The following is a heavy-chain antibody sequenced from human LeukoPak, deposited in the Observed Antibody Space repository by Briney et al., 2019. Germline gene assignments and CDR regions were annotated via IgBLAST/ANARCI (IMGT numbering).Heavy chain of an antibody. D-gene: IGHD2-8*01. J-gene: IGHJ5*02. Sequence: ASVKVSCKASGYTFTSYYLHCVRQAPGQGLEWMGIINPSGGSTGYAQKFQGRVTMTRDTSTSTVYMELSSLRSEDTAVYYCARDFTTYCSNGLCLDRNWFDPWGQGTLVTVSS. CDR1: GYTFTSYY. CDR2: INPSGGST. V-gene: IGHV1-46*01. CDR3: ARDFTTYCSNGLCLDRNWFDP.